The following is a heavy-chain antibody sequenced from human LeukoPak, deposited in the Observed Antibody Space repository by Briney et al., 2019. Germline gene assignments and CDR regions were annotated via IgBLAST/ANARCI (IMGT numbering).Heavy chain of an antibody. D-gene: IGHD5-18*01. CDR3: AREAYSYGRTLDY. V-gene: IGHV4-38-2*02. Sequence: SETLSLTCTVSGYSISSGYYWGWIRQPPGKGLEWIGSIYHSGSTYYNPSLKSRVTISVDTSKNQFSLKLSSVTAADTAVYYCAREAYSYGRTLDYWGQGTLVTVSS. CDR1: GYSISSGYY. CDR2: IYHSGST. J-gene: IGHJ4*02.